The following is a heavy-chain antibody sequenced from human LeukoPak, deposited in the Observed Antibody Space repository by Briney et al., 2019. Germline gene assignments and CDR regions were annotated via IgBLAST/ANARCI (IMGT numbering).Heavy chain of an antibody. CDR3: AKGRIQSYMAPEY. V-gene: IGHV3-23*01. D-gene: IGHD4-11*01. CDR1: AFTFGSFG. CDR2: ISDTGGST. J-gene: IGHJ4*02. Sequence: GGSLRLSCAASAFTFGSFGMSWVRQAPGKGLEWVSAISDTGGSTFYADSVKGQFTISRDNSKNTPYLQMNSLRAEDTPIYYCAKGRIQSYMAPEYWGQGTLVTVSS.